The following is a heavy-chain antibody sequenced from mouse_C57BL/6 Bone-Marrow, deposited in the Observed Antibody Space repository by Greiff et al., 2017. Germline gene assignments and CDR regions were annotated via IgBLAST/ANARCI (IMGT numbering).Heavy chain of an antibody. D-gene: IGHD3-2*02. V-gene: IGHV1-66*01. CDR1: GYSFTSYY. J-gene: IGHJ2*01. CDR3: ARRGQRRPDY. Sequence: VQLQQSGPELVKPGASVKISCKASGYSFTSYYIHWVKQRPGQGLEWIGWIYPGSGNTKYNEKFKGKATLTADTSSSTAYMQLSSLTSEDSAVYYCARRGQRRPDYWGQGTTLTVSA. CDR2: IYPGSGNT.